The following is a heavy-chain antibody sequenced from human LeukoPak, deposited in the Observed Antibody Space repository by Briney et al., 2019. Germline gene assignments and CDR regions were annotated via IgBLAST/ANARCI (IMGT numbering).Heavy chain of an antibody. V-gene: IGHV3-21*01. D-gene: IGHD5-12*01. J-gene: IGHJ5*02. CDR1: GFTFSSYS. CDR2: ISGTSSYI. CDR3: ARGGYESVSPNWFDP. Sequence: TGGSLRLSCAASGFTFSSYSMNWVRQAPGKGLEWVSSISGTSSYIYYADSVKGRFTISRDSAKNSLYLQMNSLRAEDTAVYYCARGGYESVSPNWFDPWGQGTLVTVSS.